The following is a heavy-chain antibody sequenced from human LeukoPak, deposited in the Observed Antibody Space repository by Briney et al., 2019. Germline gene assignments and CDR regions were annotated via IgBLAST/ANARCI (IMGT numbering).Heavy chain of an antibody. J-gene: IGHJ4*02. CDR2: IYTTGST. Sequence: PSETLSLTCTVSGGSISSGSYYWNWLRQPAGKGLEWIGHIYTTGSTNFNPSLRSRLTISVDTSKNQFSLKLSSVTAADTAVYFCAADTIFGVIITPHDFWGQGTLITVSS. V-gene: IGHV4-61*09. CDR3: AADTIFGVIITPHDF. D-gene: IGHD3-3*01. CDR1: GGSISSGSYY.